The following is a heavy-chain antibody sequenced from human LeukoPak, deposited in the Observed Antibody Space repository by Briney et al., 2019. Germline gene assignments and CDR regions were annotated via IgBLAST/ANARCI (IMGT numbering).Heavy chain of an antibody. CDR1: GLTFDNYA. J-gene: IGHJ1*01. Sequence: GRSLRLSCAASGLTFDNYAMNWVQQVPGKGLEWISLISWNSGTIGYADSVKGRFTISRDNANNFLYLQMSSLRAEDTALYYCARAYKDRSLAGKKEFFQHWGQGTLVTVSS. CDR2: ISWNSGTI. V-gene: IGHV3-9*01. CDR3: ARAYKDRSLAGKKEFFQH. D-gene: IGHD6-19*01.